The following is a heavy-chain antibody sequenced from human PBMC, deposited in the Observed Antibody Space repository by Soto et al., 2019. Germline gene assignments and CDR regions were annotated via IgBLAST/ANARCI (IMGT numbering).Heavy chain of an antibody. D-gene: IGHD5-12*01. J-gene: IGHJ4*02. Sequence: GGSLRLSCASSGFTFDDYTMHWVRQAPGKGLEWVSLISWDGGSTYYADSVKGRFTISRDNSKNSLYLQMNSLRTEDTALYYYAKDSVALRRSAPDYWGQGTLVTVSS. CDR2: ISWDGGST. V-gene: IGHV3-43*01. CDR1: GFTFDDYT. CDR3: AKDSVALRRSAPDY.